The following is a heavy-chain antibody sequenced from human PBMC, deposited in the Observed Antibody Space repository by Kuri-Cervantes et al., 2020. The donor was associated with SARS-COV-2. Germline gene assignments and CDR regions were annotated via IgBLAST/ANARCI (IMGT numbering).Heavy chain of an antibody. D-gene: IGHD1-1*01. CDR1: GFTVSSNY. CDR3: ARDLGTIQGRDY. Sequence: LSLTCAASGFTVSSNYMSWVRQAPGKGLEWVSVIYSGGSTYYADSVKGRFTISRDNSKNTLYLQMNGLRAEDTAVYYCARDLGTIQGRDYWGQETLVTVSS. CDR2: IYSGGST. J-gene: IGHJ4*02. V-gene: IGHV3-66*02.